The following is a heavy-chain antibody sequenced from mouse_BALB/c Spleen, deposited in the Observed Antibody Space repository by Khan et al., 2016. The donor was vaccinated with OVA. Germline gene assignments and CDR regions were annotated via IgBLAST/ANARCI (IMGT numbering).Heavy chain of an antibody. V-gene: IGHV1-77*01. CDR2: ISPGSGDT. CDR3: TRMNYVGYTVGY. Sequence: QVQLQQSGAELARPGASVKLSCKASGYTFTDYYINWVKQRPGQGLEWIGEISPGSGDTYYTEKFKGMATLTADTSSSTAYLQLSSLPSDASPVYYGTRMNYVGYTVGYWGQGTLVTVSA. J-gene: IGHJ3*01. D-gene: IGHD1-2*01. CDR1: GYTFTDYY.